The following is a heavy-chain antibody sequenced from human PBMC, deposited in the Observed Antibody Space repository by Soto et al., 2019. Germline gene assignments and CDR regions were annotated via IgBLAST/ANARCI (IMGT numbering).Heavy chain of an antibody. Sequence: GGSLRLSCAVSGFIFSRYSMNWVRQAPGKGLEWVSSIGTSGSYIYDTDSVKGRFTISRDNTKDSLYLQMNSLRDEDTAIYYCARGSAFIGLDYWGQGT. V-gene: IGHV3-21*01. D-gene: IGHD1-26*01. CDR1: GFIFSRYS. CDR3: ARGSAFIGLDY. CDR2: IGTSGSYI. J-gene: IGHJ4*02.